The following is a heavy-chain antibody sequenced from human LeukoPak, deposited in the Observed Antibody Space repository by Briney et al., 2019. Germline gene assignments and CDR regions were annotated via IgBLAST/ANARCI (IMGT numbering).Heavy chain of an antibody. J-gene: IGHJ4*02. D-gene: IGHD6-6*01. CDR3: TRTYTSSSPFDY. V-gene: IGHV1-46*01. CDR2: INPSGGST. CDR1: GYTFISYY. Sequence: ASVKVSCKASGYTFISYYIHWARQAPGQGLEWMGVINPSGGSTTYTQKFQGRVTMTRDTSTGTVYMELSSLKSEDTAVYYCTRTYTSSSPFDYWGQGTLVTVSS.